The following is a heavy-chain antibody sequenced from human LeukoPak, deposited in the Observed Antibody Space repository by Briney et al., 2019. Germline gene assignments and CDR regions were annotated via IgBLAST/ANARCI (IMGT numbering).Heavy chain of an antibody. Sequence: SETLSLTCTVSGGSISSYYWSWIRQPPGKGLEWIGYIYYSGSTNYNPSLKSRVTISVDTSKNQFSLKLSSVTAADTAVYYCARGRRDSSGYYLLDYWGQGTLVTVSS. CDR1: GGSISSYY. D-gene: IGHD3-22*01. CDR3: ARGRRDSSGYYLLDY. V-gene: IGHV4-59*01. CDR2: IYYSGST. J-gene: IGHJ4*02.